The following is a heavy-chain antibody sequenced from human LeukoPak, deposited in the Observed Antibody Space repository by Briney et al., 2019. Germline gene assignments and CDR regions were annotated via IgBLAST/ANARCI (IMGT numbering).Heavy chain of an antibody. V-gene: IGHV4-59*01. Sequence: PSETLSLTCTVSGGSISSYYWSWIRQPPGKGLEWIGYIYYSGSTNYNPSLKSRVTISVDTSKNQFSLKLSSVTAADTAVYYCARDCSSNSRYRAFDIWGQGTMVTVSS. CDR1: GGSISSYY. CDR3: ARDCSSNSRYRAFDI. J-gene: IGHJ3*02. CDR2: IYYSGST. D-gene: IGHD2-2*01.